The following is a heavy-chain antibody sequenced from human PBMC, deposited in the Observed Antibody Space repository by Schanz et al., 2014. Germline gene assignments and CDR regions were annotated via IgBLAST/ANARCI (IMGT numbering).Heavy chain of an antibody. CDR3: ARGGYSSGWYDRDIAHFDY. D-gene: IGHD6-19*01. V-gene: IGHV1-18*04. J-gene: IGHJ4*02. CDR1: GYSFNLFG. Sequence: QVQLVQSGAEVQKPGASVMLSCKTSGYSFNLFGVSWVRQPPGQGLEWMGWISAYNGNMNYAPKFQGRVTMTTDTSTSTAYMELRNLRSDDTAVYYCARGGYSSGWYDRDIAHFDYWGQGTLVTVSS. CDR2: ISAYNGNM.